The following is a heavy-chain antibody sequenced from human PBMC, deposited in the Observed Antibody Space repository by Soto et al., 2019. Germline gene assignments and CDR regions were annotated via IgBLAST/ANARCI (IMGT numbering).Heavy chain of an antibody. CDR3: VRRAQYFDGTGFHAFDI. CDR1: GSNFTKYA. D-gene: IGHD3-22*01. V-gene: IGHV3-23*01. Sequence: QPGGSLRLSCVASGSNFTKYAVSWVRQDPGKGLEWVSAISSGGDNTHYADSVKGRFTITRDNSKNMLYLEMNSLTVEDTAVYYCVRRAQYFDGTGFHAFDIWGQGTRVTVSS. CDR2: ISSGGDNT. J-gene: IGHJ3*02.